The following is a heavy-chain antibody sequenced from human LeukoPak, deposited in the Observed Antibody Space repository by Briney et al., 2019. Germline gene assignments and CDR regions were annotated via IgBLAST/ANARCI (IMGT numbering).Heavy chain of an antibody. CDR3: AKSRGGFDF. J-gene: IGHJ4*02. CDR2: INGSGGRT. CDR1: GFTFSNYA. Sequence: GGSLRLSCAASGFTFSNYAMSWVRQAPGKGLEWVSDINGSGGRTNYADSVKGRFTISRDNSKNTLYLQMNSLRADDTAVYYCAKSRGGFDFWGQGTLVTVSS. V-gene: IGHV3-23*01. D-gene: IGHD3-10*01.